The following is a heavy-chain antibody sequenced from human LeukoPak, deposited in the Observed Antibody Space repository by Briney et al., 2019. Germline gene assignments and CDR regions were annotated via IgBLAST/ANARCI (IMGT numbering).Heavy chain of an antibody. Sequence: PGGSLRLSCAASGFAVSSNYMSWVRQAPGKGREWVSVIYSGGNTYYGDSVKGRFTISRDNSRNTLYLQINSVSAEDTAVYYCARAFGPRNAFDLWGQGTMVTVSS. J-gene: IGHJ3*01. V-gene: IGHV3-66*02. D-gene: IGHD3-10*01. CDR3: ARAFGPRNAFDL. CDR2: IYSGGNT. CDR1: GFAVSSNY.